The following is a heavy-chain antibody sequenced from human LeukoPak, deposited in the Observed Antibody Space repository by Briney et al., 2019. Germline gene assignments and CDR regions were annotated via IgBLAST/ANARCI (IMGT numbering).Heavy chain of an antibody. CDR1: GGSVSRSNW. D-gene: IGHD2-2*01. CDR3: ARTEAFCSDTSCSNWFDP. Sequence: KPSGTLSLTCAVSGGSVSRSNWWNWVRQPPGKGLEWIGEIHHSGSTNYNPSLKSRVTMSVDKSKNQFSLKLSSVTAADTAVYYCARTEAFCSDTSCSNWFDPWGQGTLVTVSS. V-gene: IGHV4-4*02. J-gene: IGHJ5*02. CDR2: IHHSGST.